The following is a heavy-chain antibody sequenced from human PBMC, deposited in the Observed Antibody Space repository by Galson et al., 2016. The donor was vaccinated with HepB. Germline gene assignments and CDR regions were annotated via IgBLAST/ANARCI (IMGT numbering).Heavy chain of an antibody. V-gene: IGHV3-15*01. CDR2: IQSYTDGGTT. D-gene: IGHD5-18*01. Sequence: SLRLSCAASGFTFSRAWMNWVRQAPGKGLEWVGRIQSYTDGGTTEYAAPMKGTFTFSRDESNNRLYLQMNSLKTEDTAVYYCTTSSTRGYTYGPSAYWGRGTLVAVSS. CDR3: TTSSTRGYTYGPSAY. J-gene: IGHJ4*02. CDR1: GFTFSRAW.